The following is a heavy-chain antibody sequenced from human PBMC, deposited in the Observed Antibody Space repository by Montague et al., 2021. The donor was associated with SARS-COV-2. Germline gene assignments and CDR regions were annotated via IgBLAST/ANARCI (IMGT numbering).Heavy chain of an antibody. Sequence: SLRLSCAASGFTFSSYAMHWVRQAPGKGLEWVAVISYDGSNKYYADSVKGRFTISRDNSKNTLYLQMNSLRAEGTAVYYCASPRGPSYYDILTGSAFDYWGQGTLVTVSS. V-gene: IGHV3-30-3*01. D-gene: IGHD3-9*01. CDR3: ASPRGPSYYDILTGSAFDY. J-gene: IGHJ4*02. CDR1: GFTFSSYA. CDR2: ISYDGSNK.